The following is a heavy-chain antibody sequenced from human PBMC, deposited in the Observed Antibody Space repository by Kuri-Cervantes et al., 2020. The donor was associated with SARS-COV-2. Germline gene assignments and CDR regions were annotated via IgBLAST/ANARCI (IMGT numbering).Heavy chain of an antibody. D-gene: IGHD1-1*01. CDR2: INPDGSYT. J-gene: IGHJ4*02. CDR1: GFTFSSFW. Sequence: GESLKIDCAASGFTFSSFWVHWVRQAPGKGLVWVSRINPDGSYTNNAASAKGRFTLSRDNAKNVLFLQMNSLRAEDTAVYYCVRDGDHWNFDYWGRGTLVTVSS. V-gene: IGHV3-74*01. CDR3: VRDGDHWNFDY.